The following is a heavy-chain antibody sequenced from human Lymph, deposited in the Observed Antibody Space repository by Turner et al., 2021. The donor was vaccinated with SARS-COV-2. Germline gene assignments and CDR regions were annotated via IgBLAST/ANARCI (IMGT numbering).Heavy chain of an antibody. CDR1: GFTFDYYA. CDR3: AKDLAGTYYSSFDY. Sequence: EVQLVESGGGLVQPGRSLRLSCAASGFTFDYYAMHWVRQAPGKGLEWVSGINWSGGSIAYADSVKGRFTISRDNPKNSLYLQMNSLRAEDTAFYYCAKDLAGTYYSSFDYWGQGTLVTVSS. V-gene: IGHV3-9*01. CDR2: INWSGGSI. J-gene: IGHJ4*02. D-gene: IGHD1-26*01.